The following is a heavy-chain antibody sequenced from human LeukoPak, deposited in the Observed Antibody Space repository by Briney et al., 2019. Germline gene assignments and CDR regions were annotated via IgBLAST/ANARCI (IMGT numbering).Heavy chain of an antibody. CDR1: GDSVSSNSAA. J-gene: IGHJ4*02. Sequence: SQTLSLTCAISGDSVSSNSAAWNWIRQSPSRGLEWLGRTYYRSKWYNDYAVSVKSRITINPDTSKNQFSLQLNSVTPEDTAVYYCAKAEMEGFGSSSWRAFDYWGQGTLVTVSS. V-gene: IGHV6-1*01. CDR3: AKAEMEGFGSSSWRAFDY. CDR2: TYYRSKWYN. D-gene: IGHD6-13*01.